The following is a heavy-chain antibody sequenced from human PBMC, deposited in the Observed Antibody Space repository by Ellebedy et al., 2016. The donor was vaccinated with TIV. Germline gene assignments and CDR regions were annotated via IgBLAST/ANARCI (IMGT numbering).Heavy chain of an antibody. CDR1: GGSISGSTSY. CDR3: ARHGPSILGATKAWFNP. V-gene: IGHV4-39*01. Sequence: SETLSLXCTVSGGSISGSTSYWGWIRQPPGKGLEWIGTIYYTGMTYSNPSLKSRVTISVDTSKNQFSLKLTSVTAADTAAYYCARHGPSILGATKAWFNPWGQGTLVTVSS. CDR2: IYYTGMT. D-gene: IGHD1-26*01. J-gene: IGHJ5*02.